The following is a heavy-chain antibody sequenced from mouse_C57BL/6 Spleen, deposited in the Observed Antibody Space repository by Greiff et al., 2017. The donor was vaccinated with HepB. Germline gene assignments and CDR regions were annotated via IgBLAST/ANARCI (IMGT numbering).Heavy chain of an antibody. V-gene: IGHV1-55*01. CDR2: IYPGSGST. D-gene: IGHD2-1*01. CDR3: ARGGLYGNSSAWFAY. Sequence: QVQLQQPGAELVKPGASVKMSCKASGYTFTSYWITWVKQRPGQGLEWIGDIYPGSGSTNYNEKFKSKATLTVDTSSSTAYMQLSSLTSEDSAVYYCARGGLYGNSSAWFAYWGQGTLVTVSA. J-gene: IGHJ3*01. CDR1: GYTFTSYW.